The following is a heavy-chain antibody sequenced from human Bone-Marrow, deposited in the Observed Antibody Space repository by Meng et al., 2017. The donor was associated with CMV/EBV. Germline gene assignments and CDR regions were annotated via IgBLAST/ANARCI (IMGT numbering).Heavy chain of an antibody. CDR1: GFTFSSYW. CDR3: ARDKRVVAFTSYYYGMDV. D-gene: IGHD2-15*01. V-gene: IGHV3-7*01. J-gene: IGHJ6*02. Sequence: GESLKISCAASGFTFSSYWMSWVRQAQGKGLEWVANIKQDGSEKYYVDSVKGRFTISRDNAKNSLYLQMNSLRAEDTAVYYCARDKRVVAFTSYYYGMDVWGQGTTVTVSS. CDR2: IKQDGSEK.